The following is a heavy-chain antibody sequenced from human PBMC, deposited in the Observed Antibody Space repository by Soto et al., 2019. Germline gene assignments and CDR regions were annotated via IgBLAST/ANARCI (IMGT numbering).Heavy chain of an antibody. CDR1: GFTFSSYG. V-gene: IGHV3-33*01. Sequence: QVQLVESGGGVVQPGRSLRLSCAASGFTFSSYGMHWVRQAPGKGLEWVAVIWYDGSNKYYADSVKGRFTISRDNSKNTLYLKINSRRAGDGAVYYGAREGKVAFDIGAKGKMAPFFS. J-gene: IGHJ3*02. CDR3: AREGKVAFDI. CDR2: IWYDGSNK.